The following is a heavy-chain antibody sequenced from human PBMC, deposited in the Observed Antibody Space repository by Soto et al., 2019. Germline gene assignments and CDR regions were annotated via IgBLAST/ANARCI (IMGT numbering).Heavy chain of an antibody. J-gene: IGHJ4*02. CDR1: GGSISSGDYY. Sequence: SETLSFTCTVSGGSISSGDYYWSWIRQPPGKGLEWIGYIYYSGSTYYNPSLKSRVTISVDTSKNQFSLKLSSVTAADTAVYYCARGTYYYDSSGYLFDYWGQGTLVTVSS. D-gene: IGHD3-22*01. CDR2: IYYSGST. V-gene: IGHV4-30-4*01. CDR3: ARGTYYYDSSGYLFDY.